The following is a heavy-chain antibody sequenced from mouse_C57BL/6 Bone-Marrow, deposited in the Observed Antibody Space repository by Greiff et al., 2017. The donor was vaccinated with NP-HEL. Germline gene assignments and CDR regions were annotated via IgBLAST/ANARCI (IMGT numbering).Heavy chain of an antibody. CDR3: TIITTVVSFDY. CDR2: ISSGGDYI. J-gene: IGHJ2*01. Sequence: EVKLMESGEGLVKPGGSLKLSCAASGFTFSSYAMSWVRQTPEKRLEWVAYISSGGDYIYYADTVKGRFTISRDNARNTLYLQMSSLKSEDTAMYYCTIITTVVSFDYWGQGTTLTVSS. CDR1: GFTFSSYA. V-gene: IGHV5-9-1*02. D-gene: IGHD1-1*01.